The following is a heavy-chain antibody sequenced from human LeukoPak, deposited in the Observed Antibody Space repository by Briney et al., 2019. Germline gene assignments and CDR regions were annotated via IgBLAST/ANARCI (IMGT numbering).Heavy chain of an antibody. J-gene: IGHJ6*03. D-gene: IGHD6-13*01. Sequence: SETLSLTCTVSGGSISSHYWSWIRQPPGKGLEWIGYIYYSGSTNCNPSLKSRVTISVDTSKNQFSLKLSSVTAADTAVYYCARANSRVYYYYMDVWGKGTTVTVSS. V-gene: IGHV4-59*11. CDR1: GGSISSHY. CDR2: IYYSGST. CDR3: ARANSRVYYYYMDV.